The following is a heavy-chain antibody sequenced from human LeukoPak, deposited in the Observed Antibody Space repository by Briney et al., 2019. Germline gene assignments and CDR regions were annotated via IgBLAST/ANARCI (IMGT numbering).Heavy chain of an antibody. CDR1: GFTFSSYG. V-gene: IGHV3-30*18. J-gene: IGHJ4*02. CDR3: AKHQRSFIWASIAVASDY. CDR2: ISYDGSNK. Sequence: PGRSLRLSCAASGFTFSSYGMHWVRQAPGKGLEWVAVISYDGSNKNYADSVKGRFTISRDNSKNTLYLQMNSLRAEDTAVYYCAKHQRSFIWASIAVASDYWGQGTLVTVSS. D-gene: IGHD6-19*01.